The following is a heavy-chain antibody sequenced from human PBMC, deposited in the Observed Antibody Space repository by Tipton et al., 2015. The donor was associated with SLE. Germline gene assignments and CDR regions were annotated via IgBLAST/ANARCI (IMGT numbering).Heavy chain of an antibody. J-gene: IGHJ4*02. D-gene: IGHD3-16*01. Sequence: WIRQPPWKGLECVGVISYDGTKKSYEDSVKVRFTISKDTSNNTMYLQMNSLRIEDTAVYYCARDFGGFEYGGQGTLVTV. V-gene: IGHV3-30-3*01. CDR2: ISYDGTKK. CDR3: ARDFGGFEY.